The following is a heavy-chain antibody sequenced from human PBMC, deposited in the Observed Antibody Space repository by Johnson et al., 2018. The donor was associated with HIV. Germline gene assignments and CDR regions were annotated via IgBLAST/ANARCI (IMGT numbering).Heavy chain of an antibody. CDR1: GFTFSSYG. J-gene: IGHJ3*01. V-gene: IGHV3-30*03. Sequence: VQLVESGGGVVQPGRSLRLSCAASGFTFSSYGMHWVRQAPGKGLEWVAVISYDESNKYYADSVKGRFTISRDNSKNTLFLQMNSLRPEDTAVYFCASGDDDGFWGQGTRVTVFS. CDR3: ASGDDDGF. CDR2: ISYDESNK. D-gene: IGHD5-12*01.